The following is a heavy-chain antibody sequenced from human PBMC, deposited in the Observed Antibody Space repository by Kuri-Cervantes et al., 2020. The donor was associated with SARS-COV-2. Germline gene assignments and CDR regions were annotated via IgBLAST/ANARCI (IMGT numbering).Heavy chain of an antibody. Sequence: SSAAAGSAFRSYGMHWVRQAPGKGLEWVAVTSFDENTKRYADSVKGRFSIPRDNSKNTLYLQMNSLTVEDTAVYYCAKDLWEWDRFYFYGMDFWGQGTTVTVSS. J-gene: IGHJ6*02. D-gene: IGHD1-26*01. CDR2: TSFDENTK. CDR1: GSAFRSYG. V-gene: IGHV3-30*18. CDR3: AKDLWEWDRFYFYGMDF.